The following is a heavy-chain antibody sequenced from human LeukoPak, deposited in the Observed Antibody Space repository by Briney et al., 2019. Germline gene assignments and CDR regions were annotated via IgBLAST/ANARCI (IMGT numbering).Heavy chain of an antibody. J-gene: IGHJ4*02. CDR1: GFTFSTYV. V-gene: IGHV3-30*03. CDR2: ISYDGTNK. Sequence: GRSLRLSCAASGFTFSTYVMHWVRQAPGKGLEWVAFISYDGTNKYYADSVKGRFTISRDNSKNTLYLQMNSLRAEDTAVYYCARVVRSPQTFDYWGQGTLVTVSS. D-gene: IGHD1-26*01. CDR3: ARVVRSPQTFDY.